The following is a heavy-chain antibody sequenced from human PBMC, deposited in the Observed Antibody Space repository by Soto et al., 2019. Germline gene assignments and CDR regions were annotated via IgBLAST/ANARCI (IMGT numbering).Heavy chain of an antibody. V-gene: IGHV3-30-3*01. J-gene: IGHJ6*02. Sequence: GGSLRLSCAASGFTFSSYAMHWVRQAPGKGLEWVAVISYDGSNKYYADSVKGRFTISRDNSKNTLYLQMNSLRAEDTAVYYWARVPKIYYYYYGMDVWGQGTTVTVSS. CDR3: ARVPKIYYYYYGMDV. CDR2: ISYDGSNK. CDR1: GFTFSSYA.